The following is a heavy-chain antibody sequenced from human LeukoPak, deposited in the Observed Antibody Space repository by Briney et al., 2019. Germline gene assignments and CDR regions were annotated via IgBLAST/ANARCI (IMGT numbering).Heavy chain of an antibody. Sequence: PSETLSLTCTVSGGSVSSGSYYWSRIRQPPGKGLEWIGYIYYSGSTNYNPSLKSRVTISVDTSKNQFSLKLSSVTAADTAVYYCARGLVGYSSSWYSQLRHGNLEYLGQGTLVTVSS. J-gene: IGHJ4*02. CDR1: GGSVSSGSYY. D-gene: IGHD6-13*01. V-gene: IGHV4-61*01. CDR2: IYYSGST. CDR3: ARGLVGYSSSWYSQLRHGNLEY.